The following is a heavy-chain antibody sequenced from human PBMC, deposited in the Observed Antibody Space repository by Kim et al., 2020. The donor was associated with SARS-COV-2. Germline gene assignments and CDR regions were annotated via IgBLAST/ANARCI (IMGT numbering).Heavy chain of an antibody. CDR1: VFTFSSYS. V-gene: IGHV3-48*02. J-gene: IGHJ3*01. Sequence: GGSLRLSCAASVFTFSSYSISWVRQAPGRGLEWVSYRSSSGSTIHYADSVKGRFTISRDNAKNSLYLQMNSLIDEDTAVYYCAGGTVWRDAFDVWGQGTMVTVSS. CDR2: RSSSGSTI. CDR3: AGGTVWRDAFDV.